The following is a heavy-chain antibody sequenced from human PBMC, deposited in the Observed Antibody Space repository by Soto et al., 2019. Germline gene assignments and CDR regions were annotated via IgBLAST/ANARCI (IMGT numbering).Heavy chain of an antibody. V-gene: IGHV1-3*05. CDR2: IIAGHGNT. D-gene: IGHD4-17*01. CDR1: GYTFTSYA. Sequence: QVQLVQSGAEEKKPGASVKVSCKASGYTFTSYAMHWVRQAPGQRLEWMGWIIAGHGNTKYSQKCQGRVTITRAAYARTAYMEVSSLRSEDTAVYYCARLGGFDYGGSWFGPWGQGTLVTVSS. J-gene: IGHJ5*02. CDR3: ARLGGFDYGGSWFGP.